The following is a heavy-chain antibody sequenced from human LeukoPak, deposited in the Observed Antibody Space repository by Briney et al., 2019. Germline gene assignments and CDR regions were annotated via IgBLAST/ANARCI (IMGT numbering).Heavy chain of an antibody. V-gene: IGHV4-59*12. J-gene: IGHJ4*02. CDR3: ARRARTVTGSYYFDY. CDR1: GGSISSYY. D-gene: IGHD4-17*01. Sequence: PSETLSLTCTVSGGSISSYYWSWIRQPPGKGLEWIGYIYYSGSTNYNPSLKSRVTISVDTSKNQFSLKLSSVTAADTAVYYCARRARTVTGSYYFDYWGQGTLVTVSS. CDR2: IYYSGST.